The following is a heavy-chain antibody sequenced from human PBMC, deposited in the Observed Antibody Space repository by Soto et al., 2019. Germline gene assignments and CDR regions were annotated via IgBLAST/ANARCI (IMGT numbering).Heavy chain of an antibody. D-gene: IGHD3-16*01. J-gene: IGHJ4*02. CDR3: ARKMMGSFDS. Sequence: GGSLRLSCVSSGFTFSRFWMNWIRQIPGKGLEWVAIINQDGSEKFYVDSVKGRFTISRDTAKNSLFLQMNSLRAEDTAVYYCARKMMGSFDSWGQGALVTVSS. CDR1: GFTFSRFW. CDR2: INQDGSEK. V-gene: IGHV3-7*03.